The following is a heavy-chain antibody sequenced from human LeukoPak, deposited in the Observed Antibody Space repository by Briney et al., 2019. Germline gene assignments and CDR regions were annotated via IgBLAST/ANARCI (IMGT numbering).Heavy chain of an antibody. Sequence: EGSLRLSCAASGFTFNSYAMSWVRQAPGKGLEWVSAISGSGGTTYYADSVKGRFTISRDNSKNTLYLQMNSLRAEDTAVYYCAKAPFGAATFDSWGQGTLVTVSS. CDR2: ISGSGGTT. V-gene: IGHV3-23*01. CDR1: GFTFNSYA. CDR3: AKAPFGAATFDS. D-gene: IGHD2-15*01. J-gene: IGHJ4*02.